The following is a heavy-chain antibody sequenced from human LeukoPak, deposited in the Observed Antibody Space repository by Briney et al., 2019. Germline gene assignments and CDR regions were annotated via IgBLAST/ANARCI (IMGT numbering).Heavy chain of an antibody. Sequence: GGSLRLSCAASGFTFSSYVMHWVRQAPGKGLEWVSSISSSSSYIYYADSVKGRFTISRDNAKNSLYLQMNSLRAEDTAVYYCASGGTAGKYPNYYGSPPWGQGTLVTVSS. J-gene: IGHJ5*02. V-gene: IGHV3-21*04. D-gene: IGHD3-10*01. CDR3: ASGGTAGKYPNYYGSPP. CDR1: GFTFSSYV. CDR2: ISSSSSYI.